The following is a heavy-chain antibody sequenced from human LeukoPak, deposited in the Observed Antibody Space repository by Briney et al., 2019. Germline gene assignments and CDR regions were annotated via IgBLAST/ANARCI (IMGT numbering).Heavy chain of an antibody. CDR3: ARDRGLDGSDQLDS. CDR1: GGSISSYH. Sequence: PSETLSLTCTVSGGSISSYHWIWIRQPAGKGLEWIGRINSNGDTVYNPSLKSRATMSLDMTNNQFSLKLSSVTAADTAVYYCARDRGLDGSDQLDSWGPGTQVTVSS. V-gene: IGHV4-4*07. CDR2: INSNGDT. J-gene: IGHJ5*01. D-gene: IGHD3-10*01.